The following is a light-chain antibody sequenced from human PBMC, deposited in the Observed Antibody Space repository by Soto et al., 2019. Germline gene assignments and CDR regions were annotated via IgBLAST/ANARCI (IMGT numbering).Light chain of an antibody. CDR3: QQSYSTVYT. CDR1: QSISSY. V-gene: IGKV1-39*01. J-gene: IGKJ2*01. CDR2: AAS. Sequence: DIQMTQSPSSLSASVGDRVTITCRASQSISSYLNWYQQKPGKAPKLLIYAASSLQSGVPSRLSGSGSGTDFTLTISSLQPEDFATYYCQQSYSTVYTFGQGTKLEIK.